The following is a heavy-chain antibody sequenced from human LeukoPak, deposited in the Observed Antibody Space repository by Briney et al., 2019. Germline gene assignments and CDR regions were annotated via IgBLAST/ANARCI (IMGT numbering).Heavy chain of an antibody. CDR3: ARVDYSSGWYDWFDP. D-gene: IGHD6-19*01. J-gene: IGHJ5*02. CDR1: GFTVSSNY. V-gene: IGHV3-53*01. CDR2: IYSGGST. Sequence: GGSLRLSCAASGFTVSSNYMSWVRQAPGKGLERVSVIYSGGSTYYADSVKGRFTISRDNSKNTLYLQMNSLRAEDTAVYYCARVDYSSGWYDWFDPWGQGTLVTVSS.